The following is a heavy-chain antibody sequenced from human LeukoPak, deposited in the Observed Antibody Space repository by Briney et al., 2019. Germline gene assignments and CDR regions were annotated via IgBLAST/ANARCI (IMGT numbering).Heavy chain of an antibody. CDR3: ANRNGYRYDY. J-gene: IGHJ4*02. D-gene: IGHD5-18*01. CDR2: ISSNSGTI. V-gene: IGHV3-48*02. CDR1: GLTFSAYN. Sequence: QPGGSLRLSCAASGLTFSAYNMNWVRQAPGKGLEWVSYISSNSGTIYYADSVKGRFTISRDNAKNSLYLQMNSLRDEDTAVYYCANRNGYRYDYWGQGTLVTVSS.